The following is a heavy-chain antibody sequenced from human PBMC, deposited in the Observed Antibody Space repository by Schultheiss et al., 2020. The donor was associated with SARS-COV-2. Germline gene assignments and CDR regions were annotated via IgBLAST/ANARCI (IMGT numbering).Heavy chain of an antibody. D-gene: IGHD5-12*01. V-gene: IGHV3-23*01. Sequence: GGSLRLSCAASGFTFSSYAMSWVRQAPGKGLEWVSATSGSGGSTYYADSVKGRFTISRDNSKNTLYLQMNSLKTEDTAVYYCARAKAGYSGYDLGAAYYFDYWGQGTLVTVSS. CDR3: ARAKAGYSGYDLGAAYYFDY. J-gene: IGHJ4*02. CDR1: GFTFSSYA. CDR2: TSGSGGST.